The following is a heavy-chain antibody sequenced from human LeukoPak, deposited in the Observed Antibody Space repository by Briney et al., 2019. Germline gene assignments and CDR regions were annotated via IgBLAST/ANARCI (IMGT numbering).Heavy chain of an antibody. CDR3: AKDVRYFDWLLFYYFAY. J-gene: IGHJ4*02. Sequence: QPGGSLRLSCAASGFTFSSYAMSWVRQAPGKGLEWVSAISGSGGSTYYAGSVRGRFTISRDNSKNTLYLQMNSLRAEDTAVYYCAKDVRYFDWLLFYYFAYWGQGTLVTVSS. V-gene: IGHV3-23*01. CDR2: ISGSGGST. D-gene: IGHD3-9*01. CDR1: GFTFSSYA.